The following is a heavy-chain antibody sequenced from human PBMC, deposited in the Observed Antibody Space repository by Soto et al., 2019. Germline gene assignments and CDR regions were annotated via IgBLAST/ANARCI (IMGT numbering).Heavy chain of an antibody. D-gene: IGHD5-18*01. CDR2: ISGSGGST. CDR3: AKDAPMRRGYSYGLTGS. V-gene: IGHV3-23*01. CDR1: GFTFSSYA. J-gene: IGHJ4*02. Sequence: EVQLLESGGGLVQPGGSLRLSCAASGFTFSSYAMSWVRQAPGKGLEWVSAISGSGGSTYYADSVKGRFTISRDNSKNTLYLQMNSLRAEDTAVYYCAKDAPMRRGYSYGLTGSWGQGTLVTVSS.